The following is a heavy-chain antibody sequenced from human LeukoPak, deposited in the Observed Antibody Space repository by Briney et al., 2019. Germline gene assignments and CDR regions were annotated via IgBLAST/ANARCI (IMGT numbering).Heavy chain of an antibody. CDR1: GFTFSSYA. J-gene: IGHJ4*02. CDR3: ATHWSLEWLNFDY. CDR2: ISGSGGST. Sequence: GGSLRLSCAASGFTFSSYAMSWVRQAPGKGLEWVSAISGSGGSTYYADSVKGRFTISRDNSKNTLYLQMNSLRAEDTAVYYCATHWSLEWLNFDYWGQGTLVTVSS. D-gene: IGHD3-3*01. V-gene: IGHV3-23*01.